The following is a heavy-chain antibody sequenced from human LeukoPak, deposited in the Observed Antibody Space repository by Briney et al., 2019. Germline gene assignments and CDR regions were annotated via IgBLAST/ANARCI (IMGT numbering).Heavy chain of an antibody. D-gene: IGHD1-26*01. CDR2: ISSSTSGATI. V-gene: IGHV3-48*01. CDR1: GFTFSNYR. CDR3: ANLWEFGF. Sequence: PGGSLRLSCAASGFTFSNYRMNWVRQAPGKGLEWVSYISSSTSGATIYYADSVRGRFTISRDNAKNSLYLQMNSLRAEDTAVYYCANLWEFGFWGQGTLVSVSS. J-gene: IGHJ4*02.